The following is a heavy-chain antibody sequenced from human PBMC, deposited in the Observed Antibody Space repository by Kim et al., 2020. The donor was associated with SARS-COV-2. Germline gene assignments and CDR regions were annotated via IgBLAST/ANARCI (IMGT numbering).Heavy chain of an antibody. Sequence: SETLSLTCTVSGGSISSYYWSWIRQPPGKGLEWIGYIYYSGSTNYNPSLKSRVTISVDTSKNQFSLKLSSVTAADTAVYYCARGPDNWNYSYYYYGMDVWGQGTTVIVSS. D-gene: IGHD1-7*01. J-gene: IGHJ6*02. CDR1: GGSISSYY. V-gene: IGHV4-59*08. CDR3: ARGPDNWNYSYYYYGMDV. CDR2: IYYSGST.